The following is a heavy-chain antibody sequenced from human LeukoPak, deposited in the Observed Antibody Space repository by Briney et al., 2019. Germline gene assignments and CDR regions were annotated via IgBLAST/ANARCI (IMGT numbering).Heavy chain of an antibody. CDR3: ARARGIVITFGAGRSSFDY. J-gene: IGHJ4*02. CDR1: GFSFSSFW. D-gene: IGHD3-16*01. CDR2: IKQDGSEK. Sequence: PGGSLRLSCAASGFSFSSFWMSWVRQAPGKGLEWVANIKQDGSEKNYVDSVKGRFTISRDNAKNSLYLQMNSLRAEDTAVYYCARARGIVITFGAGRSSFDYWGQGTLVTVSS. V-gene: IGHV3-7*03.